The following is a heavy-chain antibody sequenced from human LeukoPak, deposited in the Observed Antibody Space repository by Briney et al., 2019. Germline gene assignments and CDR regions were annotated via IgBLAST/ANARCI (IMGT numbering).Heavy chain of an antibody. V-gene: IGHV3-23*01. CDR3: EKKTSGSFHFDY. D-gene: IGHD5-12*01. CDR1: GFTFSSYS. CDR2: ISGSSDTT. Sequence: GGSLRLSCAASGFTFSSYSMSCGRQAPGGGREWGSIISGSSDTTYYADSVKGRFTISRDNSMNALYLQMNSLSAEETAVYYCEKKTSGSFHFDYWGQGTLVTVSS. J-gene: IGHJ4*02.